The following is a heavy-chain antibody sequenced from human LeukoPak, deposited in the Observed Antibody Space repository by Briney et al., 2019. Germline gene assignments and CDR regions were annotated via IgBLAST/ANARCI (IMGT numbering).Heavy chain of an antibody. CDR2: IIPIFGTA. CDR1: GGTFSSYA. J-gene: IGHJ6*03. CDR3: ARGRSPNRYNYRGTYYYYMDV. V-gene: IGHV1-69*01. Sequence: GSSVKVPCKASGGTFSSYAISWVRQAPGQGLEWMGGIIPIFGTANYAQKFQGRVTITADESTSTAYMELSSLRSEDTAVYYCARGRSPNRYNYRGTYYYYMDVWGKGTTVTISS. D-gene: IGHD5-24*01.